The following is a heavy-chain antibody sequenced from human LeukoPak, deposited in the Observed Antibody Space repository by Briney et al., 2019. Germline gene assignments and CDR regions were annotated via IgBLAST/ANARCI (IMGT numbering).Heavy chain of an antibody. D-gene: IGHD2-15*01. CDR2: IKQDGSEK. CDR1: GFTFSSYW. J-gene: IGHJ6*02. CDR3: AREAVVVAGYYYYGMDV. V-gene: IGHV3-7*03. Sequence: GGSLRLSCAASGFTFSSYWMSWVRQAPGKGLEWVANIKQDGSEKYYADSVKGRFTISRDNAKNSLYLQMNSLRAEDTAVYYCAREAVVVAGYYYYGMDVWGQGTTVTVSS.